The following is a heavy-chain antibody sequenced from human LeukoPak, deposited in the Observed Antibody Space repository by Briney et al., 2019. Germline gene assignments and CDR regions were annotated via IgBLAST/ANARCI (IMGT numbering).Heavy chain of an antibody. Sequence: GGSLRLSCAASGFTFSNYELNWVRQARGKGLEWVSYISSSGSTIYFADFVKGGFTISRDNAKRSLYLQMNSLRAEDTAVYYCARESYSSGYYCYFDYWGQGTLVTVSA. CDR3: ARESYSSGYYCYFDY. D-gene: IGHD6-19*01. V-gene: IGHV3-48*03. J-gene: IGHJ4*02. CDR1: GFTFSNYE. CDR2: ISSSGSTI.